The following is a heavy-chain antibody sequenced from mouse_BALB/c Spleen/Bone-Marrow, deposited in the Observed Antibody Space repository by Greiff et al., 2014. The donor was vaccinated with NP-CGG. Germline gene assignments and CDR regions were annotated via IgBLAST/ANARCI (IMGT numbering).Heavy chain of an antibody. CDR3: SRNYDYDEGAWFTY. D-gene: IGHD2-4*01. CDR2: IFPGTDTS. V-gene: IGHV1S132*01. CDR1: GYTFTNYW. J-gene: IGHJ3*01. Sequence: QVQLQQPGAEVVKPGASVKLSCKTSGYTFTNYWIQWVKQRPRQGFGWIGEIFPGTDTSYYNEKFKDKATLTVDTSSSTAYIQLSNLTSEDSAVYFCSRNYDYDEGAWFTYWGQGTLVTVSA.